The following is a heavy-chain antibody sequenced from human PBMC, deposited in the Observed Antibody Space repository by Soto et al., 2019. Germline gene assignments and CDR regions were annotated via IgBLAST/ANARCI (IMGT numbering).Heavy chain of an antibody. Sequence: ASVKVSCKASGYTFANHYIHWVRQAPGQGLEWLAIINPLGGSTNYAQKFRGRVTLTSDTSTTTVYMELSSLRFEDTAVYYCARAWRSGNYFSSFDPWGQGTLVTGSS. CDR1: GYTFANHY. CDR3: ARAWRSGNYFSSFDP. V-gene: IGHV1-46*01. D-gene: IGHD1-26*01. J-gene: IGHJ5*02. CDR2: INPLGGST.